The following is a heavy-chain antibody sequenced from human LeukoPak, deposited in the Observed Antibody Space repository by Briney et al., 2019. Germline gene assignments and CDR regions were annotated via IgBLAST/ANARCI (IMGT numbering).Heavy chain of an antibody. J-gene: IGHJ4*02. CDR3: ATNGSRNFLQYFDWLPPWVLGY. V-gene: IGHV1-24*01. CDR1: GYTFTEYS. D-gene: IGHD3-9*01. CDR2: FDPVDGAT. Sequence: ASVKVSCKVSGYTFTEYSMHWVRQAPGKGLEWMGGFDPVDGATIYAQKFQGRVTMTEDTSTDTDYMELSSLSSEDTAVYYCATNGSRNFLQYFDWLPPWVLGYWGQGTLVTVSS.